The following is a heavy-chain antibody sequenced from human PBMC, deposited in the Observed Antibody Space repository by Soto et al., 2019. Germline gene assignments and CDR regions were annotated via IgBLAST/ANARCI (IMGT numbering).Heavy chain of an antibody. CDR1: GFTFSTYA. CDR3: AKDSVPTSGWLFLSSHGMDV. CDR2: ISGSGGST. J-gene: IGHJ6*02. Sequence: PGGSLRLSCAASGFTFSTYAMSWVRQAPGKGLEWVSTISGSGGSTYYADSVKGRFTLSRDNSKNTVHLQMNSLRAEDTAIYYCAKDSVPTSGWLFLSSHGMDVWGQGTTVTVSS. D-gene: IGHD6-19*01. V-gene: IGHV3-23*01.